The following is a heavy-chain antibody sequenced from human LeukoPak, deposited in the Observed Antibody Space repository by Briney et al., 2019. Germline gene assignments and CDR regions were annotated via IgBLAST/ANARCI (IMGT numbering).Heavy chain of an antibody. CDR3: ARQSYGSYSGPGYY. CDR2: INHSGST. CDR1: GGSFSGYY. V-gene: IGHV4-34*01. D-gene: IGHD1-26*01. Sequence: SETLPLTCAVYGGSFSGYYWSWIRQPPGKGLEWIGEINHSGSTNYNPSLKSRVTISVDTSKNQFSLKLSSVTAADTAVYYCARQSYGSYSGPGYYWGQGTLVTVSS. J-gene: IGHJ4*02.